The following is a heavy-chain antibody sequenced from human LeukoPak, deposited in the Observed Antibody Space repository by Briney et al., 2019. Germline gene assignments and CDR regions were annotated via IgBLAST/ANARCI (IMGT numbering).Heavy chain of an antibody. CDR2: FDPRDGET. J-gene: IGHJ5*02. Sequence: ASVNVSCKVSGYTLSELSMHWVRQAPGKGLEWMGGFDPRDGETIYAPKFQGRVTMTEDPSTDPAYMELSSLRSEDTAVYYCATSIANDTLPWGQATLVTVSS. CDR1: GYTLSELS. CDR3: ATSIANDTLP. V-gene: IGHV1-24*01. D-gene: IGHD3-9*01.